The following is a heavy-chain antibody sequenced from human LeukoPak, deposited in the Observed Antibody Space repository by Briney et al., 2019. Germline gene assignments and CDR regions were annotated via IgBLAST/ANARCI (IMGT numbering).Heavy chain of an antibody. J-gene: IGHJ4*02. D-gene: IGHD6-13*01. Sequence: GGSLRLSRAASAFTFSSYEMNWVRQAPGKGLEWVSYISSSGSTIYYADSVKGRFTISRDNAKNSLYLQMNSLRVEDTAVFYCARDGFVGAADYWGQGTLVTVSS. CDR3: ARDGFVGAADY. CDR2: ISSSGSTI. V-gene: IGHV3-48*03. CDR1: AFTFSSYE.